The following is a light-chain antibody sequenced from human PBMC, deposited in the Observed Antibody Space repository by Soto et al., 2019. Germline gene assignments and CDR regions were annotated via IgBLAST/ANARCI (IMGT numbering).Light chain of an antibody. V-gene: IGKV3-15*01. CDR3: LQYSTWPPLYT. Sequence: EIVMTQSPATLSVSLGERVTLSCRGSQSVSSYLAWYQQKPGQAPRLLISDASTRATDIPDRFSGSGSGTDFTLTISSLQSTDLAVYYCLQYSTWPPLYTFGQGTKLEIK. CDR1: QSVSSY. CDR2: DAS. J-gene: IGKJ2*01.